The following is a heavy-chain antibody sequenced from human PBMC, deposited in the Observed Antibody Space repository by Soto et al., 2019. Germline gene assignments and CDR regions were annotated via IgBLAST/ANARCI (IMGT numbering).Heavy chain of an antibody. CDR1: GFSFSSVW. D-gene: IGHD3-22*01. CDR3: ARGDYHDTSGPFSDAFDV. V-gene: IGHV3-7*04. CDR2: IKYDGSEE. Sequence: PGGSLRLSCVVSGFSFSSVWMTWVRQAPGKGLECVANIKYDGSEEYYVDSVKGRFTISRDNTKNSLYLQMNSLRAEDTAVYYCARGDYHDTSGPFSDAFDVWGQGTMVTVSS. J-gene: IGHJ3*01.